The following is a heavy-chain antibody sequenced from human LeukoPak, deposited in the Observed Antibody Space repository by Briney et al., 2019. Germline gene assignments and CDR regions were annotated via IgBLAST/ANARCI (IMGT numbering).Heavy chain of an antibody. V-gene: IGHV1-8*03. J-gene: IGHJ3*02. CDR1: GYTFTSYD. CDR2: MNPNSGNT. CDR3: ATQANVNPKYSRSWLDAFDI. D-gene: IGHD6-13*01. Sequence: ASVKVSCKASGYTFTSYDINWVRQATGQGLEWMGWMNPNSGNTGYAQKFQGRLTITRNTSISTAYMELSSLRSEDTAVYYCATQANVNPKYSRSWLDAFDIWGQGTMVTVSS.